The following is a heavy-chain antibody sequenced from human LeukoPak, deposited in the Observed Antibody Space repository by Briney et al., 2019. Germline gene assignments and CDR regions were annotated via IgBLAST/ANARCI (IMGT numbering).Heavy chain of an antibody. D-gene: IGHD4-17*01. Sequence: GGSLRLSWAASGFTFSDYAMSWVRQALGKGLKWVSVISGSGGSTYNVDPVKGRFTISRDNSKNTLYLQMNSLRAEDTAVYYCAKSVESAVTTNPYFGYWGQGILVTVSS. J-gene: IGHJ4*02. V-gene: IGHV3-23*01. CDR1: GFTFSDYA. CDR3: AKSVESAVTTNPYFGY. CDR2: ISGSGGST.